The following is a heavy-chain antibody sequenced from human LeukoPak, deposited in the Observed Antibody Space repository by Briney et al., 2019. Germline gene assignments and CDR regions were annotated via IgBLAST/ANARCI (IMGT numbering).Heavy chain of an antibody. V-gene: IGHV1-2*02. CDR2: INPNSGGT. J-gene: IGHJ6*03. CDR3: ARGHRWELLGGGYYMDV. Sequence: ASVKVSCKASGYTFTGYYMHWVRQAPGQGLEWMGWINPNSGGTNYAQKFQGSVTMTRDTSISTAYMELSRLRSDDTAVYYCARGHRWELLGGGYYMDVWGKGTTVTVSS. CDR1: GYTFTGYY. D-gene: IGHD1-26*01.